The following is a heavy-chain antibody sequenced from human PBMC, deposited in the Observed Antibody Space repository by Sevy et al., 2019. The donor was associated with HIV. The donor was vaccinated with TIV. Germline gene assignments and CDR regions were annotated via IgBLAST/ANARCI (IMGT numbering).Heavy chain of an antibody. CDR2: IVVGSGNT. CDR3: AAEVIAVAGTGGFDY. CDR1: GFTFTSSA. V-gene: IGHV1-58*01. J-gene: IGHJ4*02. D-gene: IGHD6-19*01. Sequence: ASVKVSCKASGFTFTSSAVQWVRQARGQRLEWIGWIVVGSGNTNYAQKFQERVTITRDMSTSTAYMELSSLRSEDTAVYYCAAEVIAVAGTGGFDYWGQGTLVTVSS.